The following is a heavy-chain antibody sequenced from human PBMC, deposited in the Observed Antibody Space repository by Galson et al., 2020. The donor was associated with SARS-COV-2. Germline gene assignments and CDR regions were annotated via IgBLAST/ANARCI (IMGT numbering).Heavy chain of an antibody. V-gene: IGHV3-23*01. CDR3: AKDRLEGWSYYYDSSGYYSGY. Sequence: GESLKISCAASGFTFSSYAMSWVRQAPGKGLEWVSAISGSGDSTYYADSVKGRFTISRDNSKNTLYLQMNSLRAEDTAVYYCAKDRLEGWSYYYDSSGYYSGYWGQGTLVTVSS. CDR1: GFTFSSYA. D-gene: IGHD3-22*01. CDR2: ISGSGDST. J-gene: IGHJ4*02.